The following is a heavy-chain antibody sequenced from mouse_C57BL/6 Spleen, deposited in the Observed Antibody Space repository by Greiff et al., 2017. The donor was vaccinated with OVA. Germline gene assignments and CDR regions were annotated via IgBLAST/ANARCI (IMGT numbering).Heavy chain of an antibody. V-gene: IGHV1-19*01. CDR2: INPYNGGT. CDR1: GYTFTDYY. Sequence: SGPVLVKPGASVKMSCKASGYTFTDYYMNWVKQSHGKSLEWIGVINPYNGGTSYNQKFKGKATLTVDKSSSTAYMELNSLTSEDSAVYYCAVYYGSSYGYFDYWGQGTTLTVSS. D-gene: IGHD1-1*01. J-gene: IGHJ2*01. CDR3: AVYYGSSYGYFDY.